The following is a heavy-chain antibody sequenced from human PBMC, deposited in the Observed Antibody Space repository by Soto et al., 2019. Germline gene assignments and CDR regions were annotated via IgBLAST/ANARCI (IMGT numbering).Heavy chain of an antibody. D-gene: IGHD2-8*01. CDR1: GYTFTSYG. Sequence: QVQLVQSGAEVKKPGASVKVSCKASGYTFTSYGISWVRQAPGQGLEWMGWISAYNGNTNYAQKLQGRVTMTTDTSTSTAYMELRSLRSDDTAVYYCARSALLPGILLGEGHNWFDLWGQGNLVNVSS. CDR3: ARSALLPGILLGEGHNWFDL. V-gene: IGHV1-18*01. CDR2: ISAYNGNT. J-gene: IGHJ5*02.